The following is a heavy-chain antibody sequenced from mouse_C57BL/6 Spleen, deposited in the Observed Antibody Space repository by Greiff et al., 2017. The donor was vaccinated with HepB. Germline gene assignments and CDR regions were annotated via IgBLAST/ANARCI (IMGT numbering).Heavy chain of an antibody. V-gene: IGHV1-81*01. D-gene: IGHD1-1*01. CDR1: GYTFTSYG. CDR3: ARDYYGSSPWYFDV. Sequence: QVQLKQSGAELARPGASVKLSCKASGYTFTSYGISWVKQRTGQGLEWIGEIYPRSGNTYYNEKFKGKATLTADKSSSTAYMELRSLTSADSAVYFCARDYYGSSPWYFDVWGTGTTVTVSS. J-gene: IGHJ1*03. CDR2: IYPRSGNT.